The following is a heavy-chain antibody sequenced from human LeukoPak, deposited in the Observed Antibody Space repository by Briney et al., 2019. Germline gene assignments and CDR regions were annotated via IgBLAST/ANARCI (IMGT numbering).Heavy chain of an antibody. CDR1: GFTLTIYD. CDR3: ARDRNYYDSSGYGD. CDR2: INPNSGGT. V-gene: IGHV1-2*02. D-gene: IGHD3-22*01. J-gene: IGHJ4*02. Sequence: ASVKVSCKTSGFTLTIYDINWVRQAPGQGLEWMGWINPNSGGTNYAQKFQGRVTMTRDTSISTAYMELSRLRSDDTAVYYCARDRNYYDSSGYGDWGQGTLVTVSS.